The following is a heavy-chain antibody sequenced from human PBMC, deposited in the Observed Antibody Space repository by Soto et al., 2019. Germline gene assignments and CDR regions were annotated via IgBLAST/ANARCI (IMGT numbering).Heavy chain of an antibody. Sequence: PGGSLRLSCAASGFTFSSHAMSWVRQAPGKGLEWVSAISGSGGSTYYADSVKGRFTISRDNSKNTLYLQMNSLRAEDTAVYYCANFPAAAGTRGDYWGQGTLVTVSS. V-gene: IGHV3-23*01. CDR2: ISGSGGST. CDR1: GFTFSSHA. CDR3: ANFPAAAGTRGDY. J-gene: IGHJ4*02. D-gene: IGHD6-13*01.